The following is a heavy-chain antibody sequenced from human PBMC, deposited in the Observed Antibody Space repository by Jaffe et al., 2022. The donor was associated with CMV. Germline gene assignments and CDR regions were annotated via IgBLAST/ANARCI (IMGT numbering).Heavy chain of an antibody. J-gene: IGHJ4*02. CDR3: ASGTDLHASVAGADY. V-gene: IGHV3-66*01. D-gene: IGHD6-19*01. CDR2: IFGGGDT. Sequence: EVQLVESGGGLVQPGGSLRLSCAASGFKVSSNYMNWVRQTPGKGLEWVSVIFGGGDTYYVDSVKGRFTISRDNSKNTVYLQMNSLRVDDTALYYCASGTDLHASVAGADYWGQGTLVTVSS. CDR1: GFKVSSNY.